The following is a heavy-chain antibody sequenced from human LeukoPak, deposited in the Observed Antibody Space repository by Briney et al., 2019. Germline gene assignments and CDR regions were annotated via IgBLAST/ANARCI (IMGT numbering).Heavy chain of an antibody. D-gene: IGHD3-3*01. CDR1: GFTFSSYA. V-gene: IGHV3-30*04. CDR2: ISYDGSNK. J-gene: IGHJ4*02. CDR3: SRHSDFWSGYDFDY. Sequence: GGSLRLSCAASGFTFSSYAMHWVRQAPGKGLEWVAVISYDGSNKYYADSVKGRFTISRDNSKNTLYLQMNSLRAEDTAVYYCSRHSDFWSGYDFDYWGQGTLVTVSS.